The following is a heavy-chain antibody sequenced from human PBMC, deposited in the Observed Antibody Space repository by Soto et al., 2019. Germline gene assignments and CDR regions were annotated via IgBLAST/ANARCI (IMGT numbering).Heavy chain of an antibody. Sequence: QVQLVESGGVVVQPGRSLRLSCAASGFTFSSYAMHWVRQAPGKGLEWVAVISYDGSNKYYADSVKGRFTISRDNSKNTLYLQMNSLRAEDTAVYYCARDPLWGTAMVLWYFDLWGRGTLVPVSS. CDR2: ISYDGSNK. D-gene: IGHD5-18*01. J-gene: IGHJ2*01. V-gene: IGHV3-30-3*01. CDR3: ARDPLWGTAMVLWYFDL. CDR1: GFTFSSYA.